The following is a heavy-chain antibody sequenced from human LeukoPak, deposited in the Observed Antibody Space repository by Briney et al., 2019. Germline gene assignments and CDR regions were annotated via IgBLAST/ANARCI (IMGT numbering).Heavy chain of an antibody. CDR1: GFTFSSYW. D-gene: IGHD3-3*01. V-gene: IGHV3-74*01. CDR2: INSDGSST. J-gene: IGHJ4*02. Sequence: GGSLRLSCAASGFTFSSYWMHWVRQAPGNGLVWVSRINSDGSSTSYADSVKGRFTISRDNAKNTLYLQMNSLRAEDTAVYYCARAYYDFWSGYQDYWGQGTLVTVSS. CDR3: ARAYYDFWSGYQDY.